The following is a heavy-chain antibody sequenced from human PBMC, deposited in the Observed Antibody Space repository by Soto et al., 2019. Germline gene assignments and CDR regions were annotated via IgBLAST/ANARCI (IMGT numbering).Heavy chain of an antibody. CDR2: TYYRSRWYN. J-gene: IGHJ6*03. D-gene: IGHD1-7*01. CDR1: GDSGVSNTAA. CDR3: AGTTSHQWYYMDV. V-gene: IGHV6-1*01. Sequence: QSLSDTGAISGDSGVSNTAAWNWIRLSLSRGLEWLARTYYRSRWYNDYAVSVRSRITVNPDTSKNQFSLQLTSVTPEDTAVYYCAGTTSHQWYYMDVWGKGTTVTVSS.